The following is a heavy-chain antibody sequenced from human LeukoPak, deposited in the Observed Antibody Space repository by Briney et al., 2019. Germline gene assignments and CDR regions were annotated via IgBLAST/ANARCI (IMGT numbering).Heavy chain of an antibody. D-gene: IGHD6-19*01. CDR2: ISSSSSYI. V-gene: IGHV3-21*01. Sequence: GGSLRLSCAASGFTFSSYSMNWVRQAPGKGLDWVSSISSSSSYIYYADSVKGRFTISRDNAKNSLYLQMNSLRAEDTAVYYCARDRNTGAVAGQLDYWGQGTLVTVSS. J-gene: IGHJ4*02. CDR3: ARDRNTGAVAGQLDY. CDR1: GFTFSSYS.